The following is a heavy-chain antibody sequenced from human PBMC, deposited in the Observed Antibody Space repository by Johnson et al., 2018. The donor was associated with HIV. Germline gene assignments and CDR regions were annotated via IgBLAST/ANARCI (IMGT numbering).Heavy chain of an antibody. Sequence: VQLVESGGGLVKPGGSLRLSCAASGFTFSDYYMSWVRQAPGKGLEWVSVIYSGGSTYYADSVKGRLTISRDNSKNTLYLQMGSLRAEDMAVYYCARGFLTGTPSDAFDIWGQGTMVTVSS. J-gene: IGHJ3*02. V-gene: IGHV3-66*02. CDR1: GFTFSDYY. D-gene: IGHD1-1*01. CDR3: ARGFLTGTPSDAFDI. CDR2: IYSGGST.